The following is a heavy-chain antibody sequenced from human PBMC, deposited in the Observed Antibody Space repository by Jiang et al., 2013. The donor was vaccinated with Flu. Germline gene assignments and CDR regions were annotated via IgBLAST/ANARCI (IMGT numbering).Heavy chain of an antibody. V-gene: IGHV5-51*01. J-gene: IGHJ3*02. CDR2: IYPGDSDT. Sequence: QLVESGSEVKKTGESLKISCEGSGYSFSNYWIGWVRQMPGKGLEWMGIIYPGDSDTRYSPSFKGQVTISADKSVGAAYLQWSSLKASDTAMYYCARRAGYSFGYGPGGTHDNFDIWGQGTMVTASS. CDR1: GYSFSNYW. CDR3: ARRAGYSFGYGPGGTHDNFDI. D-gene: IGHD5-12*01.